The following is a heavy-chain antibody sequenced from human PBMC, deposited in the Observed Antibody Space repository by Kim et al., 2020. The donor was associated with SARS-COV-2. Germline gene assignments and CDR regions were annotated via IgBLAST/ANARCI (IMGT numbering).Heavy chain of an antibody. V-gene: IGHV6-1*01. D-gene: IGHD3-22*01. Sequence: SQTLSLTCAISGDSVSSNSAAWNWIRQSPSRGLEWLGRTYYRSKWYNDYAVSVKSRITINPDTSKNQFSLQLNSVTPEDTAVYYCARLGYYYDSSGYYSAFDIWGQGTMVTVSS. CDR2: TYYRSKWYN. CDR1: GDSVSSNSAA. J-gene: IGHJ3*02. CDR3: ARLGYYYDSSGYYSAFDI.